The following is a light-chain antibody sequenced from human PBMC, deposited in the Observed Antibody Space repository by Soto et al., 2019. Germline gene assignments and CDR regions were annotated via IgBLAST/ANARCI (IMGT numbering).Light chain of an antibody. J-gene: IGKJ1*01. CDR2: ATS. V-gene: IGKV1-39*01. CDR1: QSIRNY. CDR3: QQSYSNPHT. Sequence: DIQMTQSPSSLSSSVGDRVTITCRASQSIRNYLNWYQQKPGRAPKLLIYATSDLQSRVPSRFSGSRSWTEFSLTIISLHPEDFATYYSQQSYSNPHTFGQGTKVEIK.